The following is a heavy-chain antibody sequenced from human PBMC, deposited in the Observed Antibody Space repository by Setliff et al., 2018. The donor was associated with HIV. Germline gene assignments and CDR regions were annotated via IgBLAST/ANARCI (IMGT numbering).Heavy chain of an antibody. CDR1: GDSIFTSTYY. CDR3: ARQTWEYYDTLTGYYRSPKNFDS. J-gene: IGHJ4*02. CDR2: IYYSGNT. D-gene: IGHD3-9*01. V-gene: IGHV4-39*01. Sequence: SETLSLTCSVSGDSIFTSTYYWGWIRQPPGKRLEWIGSIYYSGNTYYNPSLKSRVTISADTSKNQFFLNLSSVTATDSAVYYCARQTWEYYDTLTGYYRSPKNFDSWGQGTLVTVSS.